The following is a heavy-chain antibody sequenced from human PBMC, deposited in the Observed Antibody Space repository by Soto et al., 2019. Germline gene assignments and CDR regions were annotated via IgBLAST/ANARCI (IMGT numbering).Heavy chain of an antibody. CDR2: ISASGGST. CDR3: VKTRLAGGFDY. J-gene: IGHJ4*02. D-gene: IGHD3-16*01. CDR1: GFTFNNYA. Sequence: EVQLLDSGGGLVQPGGSRRLSCAASGFTFNNYAMSWVRQAPGKGLEWVSSISASGGSTNYADSVKGRFTISRDNSENTVYLQMNSLRAEDTAVYYCVKTRLAGGFDYWGQGSLVTVSS. V-gene: IGHV3-23*01.